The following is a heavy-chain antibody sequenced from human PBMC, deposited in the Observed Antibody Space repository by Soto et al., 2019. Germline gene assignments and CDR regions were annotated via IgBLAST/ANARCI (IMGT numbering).Heavy chain of an antibody. Sequence: ASVKVSCKASGYTFTSYDINWVRQATGQGLEWMGWMNPNSGNTGYAQKFQGRVTKTRNTSISTAYMELSSLRSEDTAVYYCARGARRGYGEHIWGQGTMVTVSS. CDR2: MNPNSGNT. CDR3: ARGARRGYGEHI. D-gene: IGHD4-17*01. CDR1: GYTFTSYD. V-gene: IGHV1-8*01. J-gene: IGHJ3*02.